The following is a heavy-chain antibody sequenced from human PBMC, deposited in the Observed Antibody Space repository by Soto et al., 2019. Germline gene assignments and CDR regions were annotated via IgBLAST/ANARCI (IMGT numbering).Heavy chain of an antibody. CDR2: IWYDGSNK. D-gene: IGHD4-4*01. CDR3: ASDRYSNHPPGMDV. Sequence: PVGSLGLCCAASGFTFSNHGIQWVRQAPGKGLEWVATIWYDGSNKYYADSVKGRFTISRDNSKNTVYLQMNSLRAEDSVVYYCASDRYSNHPPGMDVWCPGTTVSFSS. J-gene: IGHJ6*02. V-gene: IGHV3-33*01. CDR1: GFTFSNHG.